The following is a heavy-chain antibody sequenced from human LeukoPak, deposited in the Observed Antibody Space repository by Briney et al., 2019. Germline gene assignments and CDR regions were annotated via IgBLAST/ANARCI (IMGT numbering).Heavy chain of an antibody. CDR2: VSGGGGST. Sequence: GSLRLSCAASGFAFSSYAMSWVRQAPGKGLEWVSAVSGGGGSTYYADSVKGRFTISRDNSKNTLYLQMNSLRAEDTAVYYCASWGSSGWTNYWGQGTLVTVSS. CDR3: ASWGSSGWTNY. J-gene: IGHJ4*02. D-gene: IGHD6-19*01. CDR1: GFAFSSYA. V-gene: IGHV3-23*01.